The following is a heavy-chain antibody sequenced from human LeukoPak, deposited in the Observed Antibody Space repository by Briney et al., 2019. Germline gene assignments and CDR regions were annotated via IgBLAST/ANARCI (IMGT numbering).Heavy chain of an antibody. D-gene: IGHD4-17*01. CDR3: ARDPNGDYFGAFDI. CDR2: ISGSGGRT. CDR1: GFTFSSYW. J-gene: IGHJ3*02. Sequence: GGSLRLSCAVSGFTFSSYWMSWVRQAPGRGLEWVSAISGSGGRTLYADSVKGQFTISRDNSKNTLYLQMSSLRAEDTAVYYCARDPNGDYFGAFDIWGQGTMVTVSS. V-gene: IGHV3-23*01.